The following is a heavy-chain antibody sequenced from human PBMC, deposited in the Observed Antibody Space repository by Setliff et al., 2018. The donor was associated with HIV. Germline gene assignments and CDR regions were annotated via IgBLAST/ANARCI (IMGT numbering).Heavy chain of an antibody. CDR1: GGSISSYY. V-gene: IGHV4-59*01. CDR2: IYHSGST. J-gene: IGHJ6*03. CDR3: ARVHRRQLAHYYYYYMDV. D-gene: IGHD6-6*01. Sequence: SETLSLTCAVSGGSISSYYWSWIRQPPGKGREWIGSIYHSGSTYYNPSLKSRVTISVDTSKNQFSLKLTSVTAADTAVYYCARVHRRQLAHYYYYYMDVWGKGTTVTVS.